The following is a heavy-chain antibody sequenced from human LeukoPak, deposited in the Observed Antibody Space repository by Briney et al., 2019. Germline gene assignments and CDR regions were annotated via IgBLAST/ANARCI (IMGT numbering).Heavy chain of an antibody. V-gene: IGHV3-30-3*01. Sequence: GGSLRLSCAASGFTFSSYAMHWVRQAPGKGLEWVAVISYDGSNKYYADSVKGRFTISRDNSKNTLYLQMNSLRAEDTAVYYCARESIGIADKYGMDVWGQGTTVTVSS. CDR1: GFTFSSYA. CDR2: ISYDGSNK. D-gene: IGHD6-13*01. J-gene: IGHJ6*02. CDR3: ARESIGIADKYGMDV.